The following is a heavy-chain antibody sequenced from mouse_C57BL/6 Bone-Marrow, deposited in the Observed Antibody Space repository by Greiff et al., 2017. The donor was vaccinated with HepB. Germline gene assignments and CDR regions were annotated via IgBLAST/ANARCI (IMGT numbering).Heavy chain of an antibody. D-gene: IGHD2-5*01. J-gene: IGHJ3*01. CDR2: IDPSDSYT. CDR1: GYTFTSYC. Sequence: QVQLQQPGAELVKPGASVKLSCKASGYTFTSYCMQWVKQRPGQGLEWIGEIDPSDSYTNYNQKFKGKATLTVDTSSSTAYMQLSSLTSEDSAVYYCARYSNWFAYWGQGTLVTVSA. V-gene: IGHV1-50*01. CDR3: ARYSNWFAY.